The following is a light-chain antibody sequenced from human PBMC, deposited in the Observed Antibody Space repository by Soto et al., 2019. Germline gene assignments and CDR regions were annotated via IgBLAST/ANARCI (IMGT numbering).Light chain of an antibody. J-gene: IGKJ2*01. CDR2: GAS. CDR1: ESISSSY. Sequence: PGARATLSCRATESISSSYLAWYQQKPGQAPRLLIYGASSRATGIPDRFSGSGSGTDFTLTVSRLEPEDFAVYFCQQYNNWRSYTFGQGTKVDIK. CDR3: QQYNNWRSYT. V-gene: IGKV3-20*01.